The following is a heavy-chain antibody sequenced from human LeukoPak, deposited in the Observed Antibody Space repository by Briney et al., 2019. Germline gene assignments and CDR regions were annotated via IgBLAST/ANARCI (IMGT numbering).Heavy chain of an antibody. J-gene: IGHJ5*02. CDR3: ARVYCSSTSCYRRGWFDP. D-gene: IGHD2-2*01. CDR1: GGTFSSYA. CDR2: INPNSGGT. V-gene: IGHV1-2*02. Sequence: ASVKVSCKASGGTFSSYAISWVRQAPGQGLEWMGWINPNSGGTNYAQKFQGRVTMTRDTSISTAYMELSRLRSDDTAVYYCARVYCSSTSCYRRGWFDPWGQGTLVTVSS.